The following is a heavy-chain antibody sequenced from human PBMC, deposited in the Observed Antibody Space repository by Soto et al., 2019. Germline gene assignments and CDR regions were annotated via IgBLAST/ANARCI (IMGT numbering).Heavy chain of an antibody. Sequence: TLSLTCAISGDSVSSNSAAWNWIRQSPSRGLEWLGRTYYRSKWYNDYAVSVKSRITINPDTSKNQFSLQLNSVTPEDTAVYYCAGGISDIVVLPAATFDYWGQGTLVTVSS. J-gene: IGHJ4*02. CDR3: AGGISDIVVLPAATFDY. V-gene: IGHV6-1*01. CDR2: TYYRSKWYN. CDR1: GDSVSSNSAA. D-gene: IGHD2-2*01.